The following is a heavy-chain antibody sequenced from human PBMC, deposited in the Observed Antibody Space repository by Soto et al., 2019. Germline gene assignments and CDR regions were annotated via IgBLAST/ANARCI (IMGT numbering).Heavy chain of an antibody. CDR2: IYHSGST. V-gene: IGHV4-30-2*01. CDR3: ARERTMTEHHYYFDY. D-gene: IGHD3-22*01. J-gene: IGHJ4*02. CDR1: GGSISSGGYS. Sequence: SETLSLTCAVSGGSISSGGYSWSWIRQPPGKGLEWIGYIYHSGSTYYNPSLKSRVTISVDRSKNQFSLKLSSVTAADTAVYYCARERTMTEHHYYFDYWGQGTLVTVSS.